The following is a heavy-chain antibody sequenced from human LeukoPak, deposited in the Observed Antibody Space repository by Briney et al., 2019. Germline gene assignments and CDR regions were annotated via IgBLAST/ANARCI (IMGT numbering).Heavy chain of an antibody. CDR3: ARVPRYGGYDHFDY. V-gene: IGHV4-59*12. J-gene: IGHJ4*02. Sequence: SETLSLTCTVSGDSIDSCYWSWIRQPPGKGLEWIGYIYYRGTTSYNPFLKSRVTISVDTSKNQFSLKLNSVTAADTAVYYCARVPRYGGYDHFDYWGQGILVIVSS. CDR2: IYYRGTT. CDR1: GDSIDSCY. D-gene: IGHD5-12*01.